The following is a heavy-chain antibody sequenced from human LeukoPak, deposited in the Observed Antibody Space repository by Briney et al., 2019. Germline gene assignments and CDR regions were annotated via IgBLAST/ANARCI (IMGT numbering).Heavy chain of an antibody. CDR2: IYYSGST. CDR3: ARLAAGQYLYYFDC. D-gene: IGHD6-13*01. J-gene: IGHJ4*02. CDR1: GYSISSGYY. Sequence: SDTLSLTCTVSGYSISSGYYWSWIRQPPGKGLEWIGYIYYSGSTNYNPSLKSRVTISVDTSKNQFSLKLSSVTAADTAVYYCARLAAGQYLYYFDCWGQGTLVTVSS. V-gene: IGHV4-59*07.